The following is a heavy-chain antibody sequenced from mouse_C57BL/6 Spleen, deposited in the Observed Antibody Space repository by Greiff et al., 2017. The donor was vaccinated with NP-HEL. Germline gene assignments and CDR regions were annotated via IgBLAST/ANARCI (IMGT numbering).Heavy chain of an antibody. V-gene: IGHV14-4*01. CDR1: GFNIKDDY. Sequence: EVKLVESGAELVRPGASVKLSCTASGFNIKDDYMHWVKQRPEQGLEWIGWIDPENGDTEYASKFQGKATITADTSSNTAYLQLSSLTSEDTAVYYCTTRRPYYFDYWGQGTTLTVSS. J-gene: IGHJ2*01. CDR2: IDPENGDT. CDR3: TTRRPYYFDY.